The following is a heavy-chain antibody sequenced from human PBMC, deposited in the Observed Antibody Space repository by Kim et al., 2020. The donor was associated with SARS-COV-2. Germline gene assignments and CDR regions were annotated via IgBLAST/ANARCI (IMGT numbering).Heavy chain of an antibody. D-gene: IGHD6-6*01. Sequence: ATCTDSIKSRFTISRDNAKNTLYLQMNRLGADDTAIYYCARGASFAFFIWGQGTAVSVSP. J-gene: IGHJ3*02. CDR2: A. CDR3: ARGASFAFFI. V-gene: IGHV3-74*03.